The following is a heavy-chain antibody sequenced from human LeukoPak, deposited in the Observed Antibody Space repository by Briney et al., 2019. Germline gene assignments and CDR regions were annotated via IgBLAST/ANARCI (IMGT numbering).Heavy chain of an antibody. CDR1: GGSISTGVYY. Sequence: SETLSLTCAVSGGSISTGVYYWSWIRQHPGKGLEWIGYIFHSGITYYNPSLKSRVTISVDTSKNQSSLKMSSVTAADTAVYYCARYYYGSGSYPYFDYWGQGTLVTVSS. D-gene: IGHD3-10*01. V-gene: IGHV4-31*11. CDR2: IFHSGIT. CDR3: ARYYYGSGSYPYFDY. J-gene: IGHJ4*02.